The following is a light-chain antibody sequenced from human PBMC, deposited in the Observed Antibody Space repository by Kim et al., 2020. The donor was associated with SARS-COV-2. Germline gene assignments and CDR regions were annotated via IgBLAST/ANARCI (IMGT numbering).Light chain of an antibody. CDR1: QSVSTS. V-gene: IGKV3-15*01. CDR2: GAF. CDR3: QQYNNWPPSIT. Sequence: PGERTPHSCRASQSVSTSLAWYKQKPGQAPRLLIYGAFTRATGIPGRFSGSGSGTEFTLTISSLQSEDFAVYYCQQYNNWPPSITFGQGTRLEIK. J-gene: IGKJ5*01.